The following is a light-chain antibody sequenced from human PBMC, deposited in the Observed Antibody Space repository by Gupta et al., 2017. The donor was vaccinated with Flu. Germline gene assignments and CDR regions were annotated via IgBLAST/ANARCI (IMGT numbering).Light chain of an antibody. V-gene: IGKV3-11*01. Sequence: EIVLTQSPDTLPLSPGERASLSCRASQSISNFLGWYHQKPGQAPRLLIYDASKRATGIPPRFSGSGSGTDFTLTISSLEPEDFAVYYCQHRTTFGQGTKVEIK. CDR3: QHRTT. J-gene: IGKJ1*01. CDR2: DAS. CDR1: QSISNF.